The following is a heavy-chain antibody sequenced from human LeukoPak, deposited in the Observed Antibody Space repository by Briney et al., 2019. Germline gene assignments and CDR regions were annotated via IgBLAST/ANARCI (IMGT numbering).Heavy chain of an antibody. CDR2: IYYSGST. V-gene: IGHV4-31*03. CDR1: GGSISSGGYY. CDR3: ARDLGYYYGMDV. J-gene: IGHJ6*02. Sequence: SETLSLTCTVSGGSISSGGYYWSWNRQHPGKGLEWIGYIYYSGSTYYNPSLESRVTISVDTSKNQFSLKLSSVTAADTAVYYCARDLGYYYGMDVWGQGTTVTVSS.